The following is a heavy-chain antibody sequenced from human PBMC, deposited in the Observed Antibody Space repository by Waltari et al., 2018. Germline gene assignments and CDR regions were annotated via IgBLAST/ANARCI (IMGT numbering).Heavy chain of an antibody. V-gene: IGHV3-23*01. D-gene: IGHD2-15*01. CDR2: ISGSGGST. CDR3: AKKSSVVAATRYWYFDL. J-gene: IGHJ2*01. Sequence: EVQLLESGGGLVQPGGSLRLSCAASGFTFSSYAMSWVRQAPGKGLEWVSAISGSGGSTYYADSVKGRFTISRDNSKNTLYLQMNSLRAEDTAVYYCAKKSSVVAATRYWYFDLWGRGTLVTVSS. CDR1: GFTFSSYA.